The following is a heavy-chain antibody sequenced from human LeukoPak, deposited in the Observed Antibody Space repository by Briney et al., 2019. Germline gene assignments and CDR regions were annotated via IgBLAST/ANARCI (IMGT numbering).Heavy chain of an antibody. CDR3: AKDGYHYYDSSGFNRFDP. Sequence: GGSLRLSCAASGFTFSTYNMNWVRQAPGKGLEWVSSISSSSNYIYYADSVKGRFTISRDNAKNSLYLQMNSLRAEDTAVYYCAKDGYHYYDSSGFNRFDPWGQGTLVTVSS. CDR1: GFTFSTYN. CDR2: ISSSSNYI. J-gene: IGHJ5*02. V-gene: IGHV3-21*01. D-gene: IGHD3-22*01.